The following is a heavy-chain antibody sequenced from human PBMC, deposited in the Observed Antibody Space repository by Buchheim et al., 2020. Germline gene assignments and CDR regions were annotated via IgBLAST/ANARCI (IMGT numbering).Heavy chain of an antibody. CDR1: GFTFSSYW. J-gene: IGHJ4*02. CDR2: INGDDTIT. V-gene: IGHV3-74*01. Sequence: EVQLVESGGGLVQPGGSLTLSCAASGFTFSSYWMHWVRQTPGKGLVWVSRINGDDTITDYADSVKGRFTISRDNAKNTLYLQMNSLTAEDTAVYSCVRDFARNNRNDVPFDYWGQGTL. D-gene: IGHD1-1*01. CDR3: VRDFARNNRNDVPFDY.